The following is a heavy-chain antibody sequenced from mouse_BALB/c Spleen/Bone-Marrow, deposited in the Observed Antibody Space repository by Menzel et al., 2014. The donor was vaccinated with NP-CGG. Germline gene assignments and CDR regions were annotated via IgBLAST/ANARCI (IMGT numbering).Heavy chain of an antibody. CDR1: GYTFTDYY. CDR3: AREGGRRDY. D-gene: IGHD3-3*01. CDR2: VNPYNGDT. V-gene: IGHV1-19*01. Sequence: VQLQHPGPELVKPGASVKMSCKASGYTFTDYYMDWVKQSHGESFEWIGRVNPYNGDTSYNQKFKGKASLTVDKSSSSAYMELNSLTSEDSAVYYCAREGGRRDYWGQGTSLTVSS. J-gene: IGHJ2*02.